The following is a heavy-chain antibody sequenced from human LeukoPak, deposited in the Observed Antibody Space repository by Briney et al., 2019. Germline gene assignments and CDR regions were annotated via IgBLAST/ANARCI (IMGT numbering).Heavy chain of an antibody. V-gene: IGHV4-59*01. D-gene: IGHD3-22*01. J-gene: IGHJ4*02. Sequence: VKPSETLPLTCTVSDGSISNYYLSWLRQPPGKGLEWIGYIYSSGSTHYNPSLKSRVTISVDTSKNQFSLKLSSVTAADTALYYCARAKGSSDYYTSAVYDYWGQGTLVTVSS. CDR2: IYSSGST. CDR1: DGSISNYY. CDR3: ARAKGSSDYYTSAVYDY.